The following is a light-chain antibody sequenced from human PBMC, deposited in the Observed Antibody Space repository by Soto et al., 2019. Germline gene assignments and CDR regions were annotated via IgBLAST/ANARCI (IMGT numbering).Light chain of an antibody. CDR1: QSISNY. V-gene: IGKV1-39*01. CDR3: QQRASWPPFT. J-gene: IGKJ2*01. CDR2: MAS. Sequence: DIPMTQSPSSLSASVGDRVTITCRASQSISNYLNWYQQKPGKAPNLLIYMASKLHSGVPSRFSGSGSGTDFTLTIVGLEPEDFAIYYCQQRASWPPFTFGQGTKLEV.